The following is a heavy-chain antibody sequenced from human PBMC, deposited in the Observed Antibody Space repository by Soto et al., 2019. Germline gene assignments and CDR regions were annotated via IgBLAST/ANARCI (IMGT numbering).Heavy chain of an antibody. V-gene: IGHV3-23*01. D-gene: IGHD4-17*01. CDR2: ISGRGGST. J-gene: IGHJ4*02. CDR1: GFTFSSYA. Sequence: QLLESGGGLVQPGGSLSLSCAASGFTFSSYAMSWVRQAPGKGLEWVSGISGRGGSTYYADSVKGRFTISRDNSKNTLYLQMNSLRAEDTAVYYCAKGPLYGDYVSGWGQGTLVTVSS. CDR3: AKGPLYGDYVSG.